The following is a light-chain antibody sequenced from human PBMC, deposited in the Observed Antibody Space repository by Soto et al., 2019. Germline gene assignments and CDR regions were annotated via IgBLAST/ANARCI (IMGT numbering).Light chain of an antibody. CDR2: KTS. V-gene: IGKV1-5*03. J-gene: IGKJ1*01. Sequence: IQMTQSPSTLSASVGDRVAITCRASQSIGIWLAWYQQKPGKATRFLLYKTSSLESGVTSRFSGSGSGTEFTLAISSLQPDDFASYYCEHYNDYSWTFGQGTKVEIK. CDR1: QSIGIW. CDR3: EHYNDYSWT.